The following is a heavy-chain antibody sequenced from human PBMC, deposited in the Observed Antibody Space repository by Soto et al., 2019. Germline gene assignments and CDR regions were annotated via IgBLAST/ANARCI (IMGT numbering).Heavy chain of an antibody. CDR1: GGSINNGGYY. V-gene: IGHV4-31*03. D-gene: IGHD2-21*01. CDR3: ARAGLVSATLNY. Sequence: QVQLQESDPGLVKPSQTLSLTCSVSGGSINNGGYYWTWIRQRPGKGLEWIGYIFYTGKTYYDPSLKSRVTISTDKSKNQFSLRLTSVTAADTAVYYCARAGLVSATLNYWGRGTLVTVSS. J-gene: IGHJ4*02. CDR2: IFYTGKT.